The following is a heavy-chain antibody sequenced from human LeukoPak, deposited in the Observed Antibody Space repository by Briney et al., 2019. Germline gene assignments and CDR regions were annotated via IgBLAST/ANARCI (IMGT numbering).Heavy chain of an antibody. V-gene: IGHV3-48*01. D-gene: IGHD3-22*01. CDR1: GFTFSTYS. J-gene: IGHJ4*02. CDR3: ASPYDSSGYLNG. CDR2: ISSSSRTI. Sequence: GGSLRLSCATSGFTFSTYSMNWVRQAPGKGLEWVSYISSSSRTISYADSVKGRFTISRDNAKNSLYLQMNSLRAEDTAVYYCASPYDSSGYLNGWGQGTLVTVSS.